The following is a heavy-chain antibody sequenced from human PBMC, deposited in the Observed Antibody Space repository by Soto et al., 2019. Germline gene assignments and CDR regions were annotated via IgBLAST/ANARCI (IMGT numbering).Heavy chain of an antibody. CDR2: MSATGGA. D-gene: IGHD1-26*01. CDR1: GDSISNYY. V-gene: IGHV4-4*07. CDR3: TRDQSGTPDI. Sequence: KPSETLSLTCTVSGDSISNYYWTWIRQSAGKGLEWIGRMSATGGAAYNPSLKSRLTLSRDTSKNELSLSLKFVTAADTAVYFCTRDQSGTPDIWGQGTMVTVSS. J-gene: IGHJ3*02.